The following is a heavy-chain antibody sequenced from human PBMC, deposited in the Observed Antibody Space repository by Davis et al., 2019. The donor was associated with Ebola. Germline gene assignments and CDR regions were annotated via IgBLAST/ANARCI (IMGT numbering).Heavy chain of an antibody. CDR2: IRYDGSNK. D-gene: IGHD6-6*01. J-gene: IGHJ4*02. Sequence: PGGSLRLSCAASGFTFSSYGMHWVRQAPGKGLEWVAFIRYDGSNKYYADSVKGRFTISRDNSKNTLYLQMNSLRAEDTAVYYCAKDEGRSSSPDYWGQRTLVTVSS. CDR3: AKDEGRSSSPDY. V-gene: IGHV3-30*02. CDR1: GFTFSSYG.